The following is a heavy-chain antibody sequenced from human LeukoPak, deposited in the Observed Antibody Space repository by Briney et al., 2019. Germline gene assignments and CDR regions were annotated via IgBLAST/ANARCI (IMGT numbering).Heavy chain of an antibody. CDR2: INPDSGGT. Sequence: ASVKVSCKASGYSFSDYYIHWLRQAPGQGLEWMGWINPDSGGTNYAQRFQGRVTMTRDTSITTVYMELSRLRSDETAVFYCTREARAGNWFDPWGQGTPVIVSS. CDR1: GYSFSDYY. CDR3: TREARAGNWFDP. J-gene: IGHJ5*02. D-gene: IGHD5-12*01. V-gene: IGHV1-2*02.